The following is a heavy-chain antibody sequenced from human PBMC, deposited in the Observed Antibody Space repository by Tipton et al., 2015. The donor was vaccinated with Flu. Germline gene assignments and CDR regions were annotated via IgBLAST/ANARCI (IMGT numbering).Heavy chain of an antibody. CDR1: GFTFSSYG. D-gene: IGHD2-2*02. V-gene: IGHV3-33*01. CDR3: ARGDVGYCSSTSCYTGHDY. Sequence: SLRLSCAASGFTFSSYGMHWVRQAPGKGLEWVAVIWYDGSNKYYADSVKGRFTISRDNSKNTLYLQMNSLRAEDTAVYYCARGDVGYCSSTSCYTGHDYLGQGTLVTVSS. CDR2: IWYDGSNK. J-gene: IGHJ4*02.